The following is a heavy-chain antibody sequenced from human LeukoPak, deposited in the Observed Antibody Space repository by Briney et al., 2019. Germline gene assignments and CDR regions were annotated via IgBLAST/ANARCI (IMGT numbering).Heavy chain of an antibody. Sequence: SETLSLTCTVSGGSISSGGYYWSWIRQHPGKGLEWIGYIYYSGSTYYNPSLKSRVTISVDTSKNQFSLKLSSVTAADTAVYYCARFRLDAFDIWGQGTMVTVSS. CDR1: GGSISSGGYY. CDR3: ARFRLDAFDI. V-gene: IGHV4-31*03. CDR2: IYYSGST. J-gene: IGHJ3*02. D-gene: IGHD5-12*01.